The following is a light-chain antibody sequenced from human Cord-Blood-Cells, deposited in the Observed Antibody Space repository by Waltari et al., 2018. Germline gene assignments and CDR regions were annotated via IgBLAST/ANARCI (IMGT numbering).Light chain of an antibody. V-gene: IGKV3-11*01. Sequence: EIVLTQSPATLSLSPGERATLSCRASQSVSSYLAWYQQKPGQAPRLLIYDAYNSATGIPASFSGSGSGTDFTLTISSLEPEYFAVYYCQQRSNWPPNFGGGTKVEIK. J-gene: IGKJ4*01. CDR2: DAY. CDR1: QSVSSY. CDR3: QQRSNWPPN.